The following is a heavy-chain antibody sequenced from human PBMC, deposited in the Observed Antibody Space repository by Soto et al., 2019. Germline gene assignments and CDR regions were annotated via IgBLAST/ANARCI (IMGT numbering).Heavy chain of an antibody. CDR3: ARDLDGSGSYYTNY. D-gene: IGHD3-10*01. V-gene: IGHV1-18*01. CDR2: ISPHKDDT. J-gene: IGHJ4*02. CDR1: GYIFSSIG. Sequence: QVQLVQSGAEVKKPGASVKVSCKTSGYIFSSIGISWVRQAPGQGLEWMGWISPHKDDTYYAQRFQGRVTMTTDTSTSTAYMELTSLRSDDTAVYFCARDLDGSGSYYTNYWGQGTLVTVSS.